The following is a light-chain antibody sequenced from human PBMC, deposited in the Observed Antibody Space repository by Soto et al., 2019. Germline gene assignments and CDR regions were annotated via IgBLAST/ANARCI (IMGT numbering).Light chain of an antibody. Sequence: DIVMTQSPDSLAVSLGERATINCKSSQSVLYSSNKKNYLAWYQQKPGQPPKLLIYWASTRESGIPDRFSGSRSGTDFTLTISSLQAEDVAVYYCQQYYTTPPYTFGQGNKLEIK. CDR1: QSVLYSSNKKNY. CDR2: WAS. CDR3: QQYYTTPPYT. V-gene: IGKV4-1*01. J-gene: IGKJ2*01.